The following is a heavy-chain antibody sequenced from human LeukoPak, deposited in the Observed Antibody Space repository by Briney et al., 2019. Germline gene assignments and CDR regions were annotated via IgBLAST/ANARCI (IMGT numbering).Heavy chain of an antibody. CDR2: INPNSGGT. J-gene: IGHJ4*02. CDR3: ARRIAVAGVFDY. V-gene: IGHV1-2*02. D-gene: IGHD6-19*01. Sequence: ASVKVPCKASGYTFTGYYMHWVRQAPGQGLEWMGWINPNSGGTNYAQKFQGRVTMTRDTSISTAYMELSRLRSDDTAVYYCARRIAVAGVFDYWGQGTLVTVSS. CDR1: GYTFTGYY.